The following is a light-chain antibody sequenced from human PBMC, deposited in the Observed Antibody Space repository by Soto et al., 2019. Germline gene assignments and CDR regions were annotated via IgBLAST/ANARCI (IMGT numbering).Light chain of an antibody. J-gene: IGLJ1*01. Sequence: QSVLTQPPSVSGAPGQRVTISCTGSSSNIGAGYDVHWYRQRPGTAPKLLIYGNTNRPSGVPDRFSCSKSGTSASLAITGLQAEDEADYYCQSYDSSLSVSYVFGTGTKLTVL. CDR2: GNT. CDR1: SSNIGAGYD. CDR3: QSYDSSLSVSYV. V-gene: IGLV1-40*01.